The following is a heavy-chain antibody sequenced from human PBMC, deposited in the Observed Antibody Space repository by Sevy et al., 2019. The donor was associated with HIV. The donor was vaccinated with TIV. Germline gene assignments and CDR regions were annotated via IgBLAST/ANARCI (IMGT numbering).Heavy chain of an antibody. Sequence: ASVKVSCKASGYTFTGYYMHWVRQAPGQGLEWMGWINPNSGGTNYAQKFQGRVTMTRDTSISTAYMELSRLRSDDTAVDYCASVRVGYCSSTSCRSYYYYGMDVWGQGTTVTVSS. D-gene: IGHD2-2*03. CDR1: GYTFTGYY. CDR3: ASVRVGYCSSTSCRSYYYYGMDV. J-gene: IGHJ6*02. CDR2: INPNSGGT. V-gene: IGHV1-2*02.